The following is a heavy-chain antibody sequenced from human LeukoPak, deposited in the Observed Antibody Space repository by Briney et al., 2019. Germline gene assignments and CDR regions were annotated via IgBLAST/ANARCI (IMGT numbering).Heavy chain of an antibody. CDR3: ARWAIFGVA. Sequence: TLSLTCTVSGASISSGDYYWSWIRQPPGKGLEWIGYIYYSGSTYYNPSLKSRLTISVNTSKKQFSLKLTSVTAADTAVYYCARWAIFGVAWGQGTLVTVSS. J-gene: IGHJ5*02. D-gene: IGHD3-3*01. CDR2: IYYSGST. CDR1: GASISSGDYY. V-gene: IGHV4-30-4*08.